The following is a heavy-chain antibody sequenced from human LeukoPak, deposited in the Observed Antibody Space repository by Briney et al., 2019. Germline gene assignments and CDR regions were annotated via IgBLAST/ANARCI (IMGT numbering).Heavy chain of an antibody. J-gene: IGHJ4*02. CDR3: ARYCSGVSCYSGYDY. D-gene: IGHD2-15*01. Sequence: GGSLRLSCAASGFTFSTYATHWVRQTPGKGLEYVSAISTNGGGTYYANSVKGRFTISRDNSENTLYLQMGSLRAEDMAVYYCARYCSGVSCYSGYDYWGQGTLVTVSS. CDR2: ISTNGGGT. CDR1: GFTFSTYA. V-gene: IGHV3-64*01.